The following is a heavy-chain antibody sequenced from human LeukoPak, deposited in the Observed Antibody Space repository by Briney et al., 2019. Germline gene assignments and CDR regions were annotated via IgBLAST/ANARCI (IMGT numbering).Heavy chain of an antibody. D-gene: IGHD3-22*01. CDR1: GFTFSSYA. V-gene: IGHV3-30*04. CDR3: AKGLKYYYDSSPSPGMY. Sequence: GRSLRLSCAASGFTFSSYAMHWVRQAPGKGLEWVAVISYDGSNKYYADSVKGRFTTSRDNSKNTLYLQMNSLRAEDTAVYYCAKGLKYYYDSSPSPGMYWGQGTLVTVSS. J-gene: IGHJ4*02. CDR2: ISYDGSNK.